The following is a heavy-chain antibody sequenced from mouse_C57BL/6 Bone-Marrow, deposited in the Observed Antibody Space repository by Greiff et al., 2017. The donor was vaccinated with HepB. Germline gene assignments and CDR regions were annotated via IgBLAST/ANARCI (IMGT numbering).Heavy chain of an antibody. D-gene: IGHD2-4*01. CDR3: ARPDYDVRDYYAMDY. CDR1: GFTFSDYY. Sequence: EVHLVESGGGLVQPGGSLKLSCAASGFTFSDYYMYWVRQTPEKRLEWVAYISNGGGSTYYPDTVKGRFTISRDNAKNTLYLQMSRLKSEDTAMYYCARPDYDVRDYYAMDYWGQGTSVTVSS. CDR2: ISNGGGST. V-gene: IGHV5-12*01. J-gene: IGHJ4*01.